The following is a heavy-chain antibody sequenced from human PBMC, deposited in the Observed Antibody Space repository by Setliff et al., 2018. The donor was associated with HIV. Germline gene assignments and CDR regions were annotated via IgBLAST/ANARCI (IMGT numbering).Heavy chain of an antibody. CDR1: GFTFSSYS. Sequence: PGGSLRLSCAASGFTFSSYSMNWVRQAPGKGLEWVSYISSSSSTIYYADSVKGRFTISRDNAKNSLFLQMNSLRAEDTAVYYWARTPRYYDYAWGSYGAPLYYFDYWGQGTLVTVSS. J-gene: IGHJ4*02. CDR2: ISSSSSTI. V-gene: IGHV3-48*01. CDR3: ARTPRYYDYAWGSYGAPLYYFDY. D-gene: IGHD3-16*01.